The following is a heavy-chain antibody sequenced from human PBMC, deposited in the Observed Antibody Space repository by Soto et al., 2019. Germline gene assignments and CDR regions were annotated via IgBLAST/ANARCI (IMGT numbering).Heavy chain of an antibody. CDR1: GGSISSGGYY. Sequence: SETLSLTCTVSGGSISSGGYYWSWIRQHPGKGLEWIGYIYYSGSTYYNPSLKSRVTISVDTSKNQFSLKLSSVTAADTAVYYCARGTTPGSLNWFDPWGQGTLVTVSS. CDR3: ARGTTPGSLNWFDP. D-gene: IGHD2-2*01. CDR2: IYYSGST. J-gene: IGHJ5*02. V-gene: IGHV4-31*03.